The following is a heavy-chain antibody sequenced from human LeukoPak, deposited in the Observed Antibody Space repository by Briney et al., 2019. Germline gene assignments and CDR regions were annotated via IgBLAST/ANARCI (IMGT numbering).Heavy chain of an antibody. Sequence: ASVKVFCKASGYSFTGYYMHWVRQAPGQGLEWMGWINPNSADTGYAQKFQGRVTMTRDMSISTIYMELTRLRSDDTALYYCARSPYYSSSWYTDYWGQGTLVTVSS. CDR1: GYSFTGYY. D-gene: IGHD6-13*01. J-gene: IGHJ4*02. V-gene: IGHV1-2*02. CDR2: INPNSADT. CDR3: ARSPYYSSSWYTDY.